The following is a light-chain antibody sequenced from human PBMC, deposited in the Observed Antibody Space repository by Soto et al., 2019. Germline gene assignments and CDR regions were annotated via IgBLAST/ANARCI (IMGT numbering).Light chain of an antibody. Sequence: DIQMTQSPSSLSASVGDRVTITCRASQSISSYLNWYQQKPGKAPKLLIYAASSLQSGVPSRFRGSGSGTDFTLTISSLQPEDFATYYCKPRKTFGQGTKVEIK. V-gene: IGKV1-39*01. CDR2: AAS. CDR1: QSISSY. J-gene: IGKJ1*01. CDR3: KPRKT.